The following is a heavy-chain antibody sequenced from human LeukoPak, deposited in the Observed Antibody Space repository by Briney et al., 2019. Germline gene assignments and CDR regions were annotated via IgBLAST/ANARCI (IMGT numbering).Heavy chain of an antibody. Sequence: SETLSLTCTVSGYSISSGYYWGWIRQPPGKGLEWIGSIYHSGSTYYNPSLKSRVTISVDTSKNQFSLKLSSVTAADTAVYYCARKEMATTKGFDYWGQGTLVTVSS. CDR1: GYSISSGYY. J-gene: IGHJ4*02. CDR2: IYHSGST. D-gene: IGHD5-24*01. V-gene: IGHV4-38-2*02. CDR3: ARKEMATTKGFDY.